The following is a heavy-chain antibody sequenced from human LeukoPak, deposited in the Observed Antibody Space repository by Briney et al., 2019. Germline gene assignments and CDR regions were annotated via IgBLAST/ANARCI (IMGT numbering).Heavy chain of an antibody. CDR3: ARGAYYYGMDV. V-gene: IGHV3-13*01. Sequence: PGGSLRLSCAASGFTFSSYDMHWVRQATGKGLEWVSAIGTASDTYYPGSVKGRFTISRENAKNSLYLQMNSLRAGDTAVYYCARGAYYYGMDVWGQGTTVTVSS. J-gene: IGHJ6*02. CDR1: GFTFSSYD. CDR2: IGTASDT.